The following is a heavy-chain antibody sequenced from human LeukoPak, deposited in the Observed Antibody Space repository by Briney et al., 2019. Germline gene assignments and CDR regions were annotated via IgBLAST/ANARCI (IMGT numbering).Heavy chain of an antibody. V-gene: IGHV4-59*01. Sequence: SETLSLTCTVSVGSISSYYWSWIRQPPGKGLEWIGYIYYSGSTNYNPSLKSRVTISVDTSKNQFSLKLSSVTAADTAVYYYARDIVYGDYRDAFDIWGQGTMVTVSS. J-gene: IGHJ3*02. D-gene: IGHD4-17*01. CDR1: VGSISSYY. CDR3: ARDIVYGDYRDAFDI. CDR2: IYYSGST.